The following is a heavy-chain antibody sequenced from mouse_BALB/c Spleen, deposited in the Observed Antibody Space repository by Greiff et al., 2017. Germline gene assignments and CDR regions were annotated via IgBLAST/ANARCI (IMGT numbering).Heavy chain of an antibody. Sequence: VQGVESGPGLVAPSQSLSITCTVSGFSLTSYDISWIRQPPGKGLEWLGVIWTGGGTNYNSAFMSRLSISKDNSKSQVFLKMNSLQTDDTAIYYCVRDDGLDYWGQGTSVTVSS. CDR3: VRDDGLDY. D-gene: IGHD2-3*01. J-gene: IGHJ4*01. CDR2: IWTGGGT. V-gene: IGHV2-9-2*01. CDR1: GFSLTSYD.